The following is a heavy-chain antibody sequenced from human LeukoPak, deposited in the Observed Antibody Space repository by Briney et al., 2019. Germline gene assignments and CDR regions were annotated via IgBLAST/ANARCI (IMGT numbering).Heavy chain of an antibody. CDR1: GGSISSYY. V-gene: IGHV4-59*01. CDR3: ASLSTVAGVY. J-gene: IGHJ4*02. CDR2: IYYSGST. D-gene: IGHD6-19*01. Sequence: SETLSLTCTVSGGSISSYYWSWIRQPPGKGLEWIGYIYYSGSTNYNPSLKSRVTISVDTSKNQFSLKLSSVTAADTAVYYCASLSTVAGVYWGQGTLVTVSS.